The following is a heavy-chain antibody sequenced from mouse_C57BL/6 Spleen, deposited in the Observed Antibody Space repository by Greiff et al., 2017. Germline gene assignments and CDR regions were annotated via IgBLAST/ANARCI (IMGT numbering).Heavy chain of an antibody. V-gene: IGHV14-4*01. CDR2: IDPENGDT. Sequence: VQLQQSGAELVRPGASVKLSCTASGFNIKDDYMHWVKQRPEQGLEWIGWIDPENGDTEYASKFQGKATITADTSSNTAYLQLSSLTSEDTAVYYCTTDYGSSRFADWGQGTLVTVSA. J-gene: IGHJ3*01. CDR1: GFNIKDDY. CDR3: TTDYGSSRFAD. D-gene: IGHD1-1*01.